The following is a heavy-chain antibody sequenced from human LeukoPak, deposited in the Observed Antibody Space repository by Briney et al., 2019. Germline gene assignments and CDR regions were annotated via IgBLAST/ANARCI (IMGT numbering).Heavy chain of an antibody. CDR3: ARRGRSSNYFDY. V-gene: IGHV5-51*01. CDR1: GYSSTTYW. Sequence: GASLKISCKGSGYSSTTYWIGWVRQMPGKGLGWMGIIYPGDSDTSYSPSFHGQVSMSADKSISTGYLQWSSPKASDTAMYYCARRGRSSNYFDYWGQGTLVTVSS. D-gene: IGHD6-6*01. J-gene: IGHJ4*02. CDR2: IYPGDSDT.